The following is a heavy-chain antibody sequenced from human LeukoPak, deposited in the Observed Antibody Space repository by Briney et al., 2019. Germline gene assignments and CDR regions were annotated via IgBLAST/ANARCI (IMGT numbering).Heavy chain of an antibody. D-gene: IGHD2-15*01. CDR1: GYIFTDYY. V-gene: IGHV1-2*02. CDR3: ARGGKYGCSAGSCYSDY. Sequence: ASVTVSCKASGYIFTDYYLHWVRQAPGQGLEWMGWIKPESGRTHYAQKFQGGVTMTRDTSISTAYMELSRLRSDDTALYYCARGGKYGCSAGSCYSDYWGQGTLVTVSS. J-gene: IGHJ4*02. CDR2: IKPESGRT.